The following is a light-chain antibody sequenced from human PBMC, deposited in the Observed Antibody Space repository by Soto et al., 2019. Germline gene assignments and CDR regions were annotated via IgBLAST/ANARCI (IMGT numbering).Light chain of an antibody. CDR2: GAS. CDR3: QQYGSSPWP. J-gene: IGKJ1*01. Sequence: EIVLTQSPGTLSLSPGEGATLSCRASQSVSSSFLAWYQQKPGQAPRLLIYGASSRATGIPDRFSGSGSGTDITLTISRLEPEDFAVYYWQQYGSSPWPFGQGTKVEI. CDR1: QSVSSSF. V-gene: IGKV3-20*01.